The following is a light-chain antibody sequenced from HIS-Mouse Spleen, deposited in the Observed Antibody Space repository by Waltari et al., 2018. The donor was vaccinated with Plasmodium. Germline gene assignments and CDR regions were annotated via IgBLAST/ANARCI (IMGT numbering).Light chain of an antibody. CDR3: SSYAGSNNLV. V-gene: IGLV2-8*01. CDR1: SSDVGGYNY. CDR2: EVS. Sequence: QSALTPPPSASGSPGQSVIISCTATSSDVGGYNYVSWYQQHPGKASKLMIYEVSKRPSGVPDRFSGSKSGNTASLTVSGLQAEDEADYYCSSYAGSNNLVFGGGTKLTVL. J-gene: IGLJ2*01.